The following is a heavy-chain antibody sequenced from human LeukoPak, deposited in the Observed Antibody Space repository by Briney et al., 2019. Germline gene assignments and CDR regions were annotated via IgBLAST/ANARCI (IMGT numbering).Heavy chain of an antibody. V-gene: IGHV4-31*03. Sequence: SQTLSLTCTVSGGSISSGGYYWSWIRQHPGKGLEWIGYIYYSGSTYYNPSLKSRVTISVDTSKNQFPLKLSSVTAADTAVYYCAREVLRGVRGVMVPPYYYYGMDVWGKGTTVTVSS. J-gene: IGHJ6*04. CDR1: GGSISSGGYY. CDR3: AREVLRGVRGVMVPPYYYYGMDV. D-gene: IGHD3-10*01. CDR2: IYYSGST.